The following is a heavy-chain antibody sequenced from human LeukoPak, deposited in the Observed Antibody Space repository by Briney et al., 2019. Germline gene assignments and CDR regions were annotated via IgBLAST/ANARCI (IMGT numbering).Heavy chain of an antibody. V-gene: IGHV3-64D*09. CDR3: VKGYYDSSGYYLDY. J-gene: IGHJ4*02. D-gene: IGHD3-22*01. CDR2: ISSNGGST. Sequence: PGGSLRLSCAASGFTFSSYAMHWVRQAPGKGLEYVSAISSNGGSTYYADSVKGRFTISRDNSKNTLYLQMSSLRAEDTAVYYCVKGYYDSSGYYLDYWGQGTLVTVSS. CDR1: GFTFSSYA.